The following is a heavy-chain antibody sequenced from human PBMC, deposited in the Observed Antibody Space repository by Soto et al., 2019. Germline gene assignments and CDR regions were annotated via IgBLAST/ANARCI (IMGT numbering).Heavy chain of an antibody. J-gene: IGHJ6*03. V-gene: IGHV3-21*01. D-gene: IGHD1-26*01. CDR1: GFTFSSYS. Sequence: GGSLRLSCAASGFTFSSYSMNWVRQAPGKGLEWVSSISSSSSYIYYADSVKGRFTISRDNAKNSLYLQMNSLRAEDTAVYYCARREDQNYYYYYYMDVWGKGTTVTVSS. CDR2: ISSSSSYI. CDR3: ARREDQNYYYYYYMDV.